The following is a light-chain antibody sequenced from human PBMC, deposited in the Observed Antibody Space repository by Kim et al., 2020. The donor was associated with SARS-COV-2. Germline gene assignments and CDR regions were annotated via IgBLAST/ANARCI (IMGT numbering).Light chain of an antibody. J-gene: IGKJ2*03. CDR2: AAS. CDR1: QSTSSY. V-gene: IGKV1-39*01. Sequence: SASGVDRFPMPCRTSQSTSSYLNLYQQKPARAPKLLIYAASSLQSGVPSSFSGSGSGTDFTLTISSLQPEDFATYYCQQSYSIPYSFGQGTKLEI. CDR3: QQSYSIPYS.